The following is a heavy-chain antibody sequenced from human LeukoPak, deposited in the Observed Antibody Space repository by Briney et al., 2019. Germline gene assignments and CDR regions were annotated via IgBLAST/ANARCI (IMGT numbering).Heavy chain of an antibody. V-gene: IGHV4-61*02. CDR3: ASILPTYDSSGYHLVETVDY. Sequence: PSETLSLTCTVSGGSISSGSYYWSWIRQPAGKGLEWIGRIYSSGSTNYNPSLKSRATISVDTSKNQFSLELSSVTAADTAVYYCASILPTYDSSGYHLVETVDYWGQGTLVTVSS. D-gene: IGHD3-22*01. J-gene: IGHJ4*02. CDR2: IYSSGST. CDR1: GGSISSGSYY.